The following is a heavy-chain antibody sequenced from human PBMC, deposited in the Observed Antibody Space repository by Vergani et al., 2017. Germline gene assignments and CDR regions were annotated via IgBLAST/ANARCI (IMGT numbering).Heavy chain of an antibody. CDR1: GYSFTSYW. CDR3: ARRIYNWNDDGAFDI. Sequence: EVQLVPSGAEVKTPGESLKISCKGSGYSFTSYWIGWVRQMPGKGLEWMGIIYPGDSDTRYSPSFQGQVTISADKSISTAYLQWSSLKASDTAMYYCARRIYNWNDDGAFDIWGQGTMVTVSS. CDR2: IYPGDSDT. V-gene: IGHV5-51*01. D-gene: IGHD1-1*01. J-gene: IGHJ3*02.